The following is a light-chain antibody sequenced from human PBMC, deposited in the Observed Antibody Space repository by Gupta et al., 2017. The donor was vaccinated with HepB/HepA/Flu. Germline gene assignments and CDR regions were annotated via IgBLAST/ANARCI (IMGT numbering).Light chain of an antibody. CDR3: KSRDTSGNHLV. Sequence: SSGLTQDPAVSVPLGQTVSITCQGDSLRSYYASWYQQKPGQAPVLVIYGKNNRPSGIPDRFSGSSSGKTAYLTITGAQAEDEADYDCKSRDTSGNHLVFGGGTKLTVL. J-gene: IGLJ2*01. CDR1: SLRSYY. V-gene: IGLV3-19*01. CDR2: GKN.